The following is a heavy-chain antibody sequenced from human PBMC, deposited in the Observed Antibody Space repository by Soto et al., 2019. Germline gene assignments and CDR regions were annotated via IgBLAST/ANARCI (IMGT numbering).Heavy chain of an antibody. V-gene: IGHV3-23*01. CDR1: GFTFSSYA. CDR2: ISGSGGSA. J-gene: IGHJ4*02. CDR3: SKAGFVRFLDGFDY. D-gene: IGHD3-3*01. Sequence: EVQLLESGGGLVQPGGSLRLSCAASGFTFSSYAMSWVRQAPGKGLEWVSAISGSGGSAYYADSVKGRFTISRDNSKSTLYLQMNSLRADDTAVYYCSKAGFVRFLDGFDYWGQETLVTVSS.